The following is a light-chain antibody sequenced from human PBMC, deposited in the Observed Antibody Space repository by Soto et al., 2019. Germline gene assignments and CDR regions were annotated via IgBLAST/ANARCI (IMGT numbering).Light chain of an antibody. J-gene: IGKJ4*01. CDR2: GVS. Sequence: ELVLTQSPGTLSLSPGERATLSCRASQRVSSYLAWYQQKPGQAPRLLIYGVSIRATVIPDRFSGSGSGTDFTLTISRLEPDAVAVYYCQQYFTSPLTFGGGTKVAIK. CDR3: QQYFTSPLT. V-gene: IGKV3-20*01. CDR1: QRVSSY.